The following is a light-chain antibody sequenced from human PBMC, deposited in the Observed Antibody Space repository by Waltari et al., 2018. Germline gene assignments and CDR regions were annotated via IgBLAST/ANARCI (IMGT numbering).Light chain of an antibody. Sequence: EIVLTQSPGTLSLSPGDRATLSCRASQSVSDNYLAWYQHTPGQPPRLLIYGASSRATGIPDRVSGSGSGTDFTLTISRLEPEDCAVYYCQQYGRSPENFGQGTKVEIK. J-gene: IGKJ1*01. V-gene: IGKV3-20*01. CDR3: QQYGRSPEN. CDR2: GAS. CDR1: QSVSDNY.